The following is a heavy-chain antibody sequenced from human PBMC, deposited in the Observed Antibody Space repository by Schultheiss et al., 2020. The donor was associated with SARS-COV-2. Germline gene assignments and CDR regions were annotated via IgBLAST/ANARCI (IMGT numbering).Heavy chain of an antibody. D-gene: IGHD5-18*01. CDR1: GGSFSGYY. J-gene: IGHJ4*02. Sequence: QTLSLTCAVYGGSFSGYYWSWIRQPPGKGLEWLALIYWDDDKRYSTSLKTRLTISKDTSKNQVVLTMTNMDPVDTATYYCARADTAMAFDYWGQGTLVTVSS. CDR3: ARADTAMAFDY. CDR2: IYWDDDK. V-gene: IGHV2-70*01.